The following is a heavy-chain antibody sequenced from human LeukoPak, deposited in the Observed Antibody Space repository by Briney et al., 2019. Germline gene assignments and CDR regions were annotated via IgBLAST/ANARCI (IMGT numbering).Heavy chain of an antibody. Sequence: ASVKVSCKASGYTFTSYYMHWVRQAPGQGLEWMGIINPSGGSTSYAQKFQGRVTITADESTSTAYMELSSLRSEDTAVYYCARGPAARGAWFGELFDPSYYYYYYMDVWGKGTTVTISS. CDR3: ARGPAARGAWFGELFDPSYYYYYYMDV. V-gene: IGHV1-46*01. CDR2: INPSGGST. J-gene: IGHJ6*03. D-gene: IGHD3-10*01. CDR1: GYTFTSYY.